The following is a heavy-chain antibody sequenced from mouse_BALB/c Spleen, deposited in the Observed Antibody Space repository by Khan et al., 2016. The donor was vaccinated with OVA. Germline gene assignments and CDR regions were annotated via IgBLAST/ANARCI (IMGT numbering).Heavy chain of an antibody. J-gene: IGHJ4*01. CDR3: ASKNYYGYAMDY. D-gene: IGHD1-1*01. CDR1: GYSITSDYA. Sequence: VQLKESGPGLVKPSQSLYLTCTATGYSITSDYAWDWIRQFAENKLECMGFISYGGSTSYNPSLKGRFSITRDTSNNPSFLQLNSVTTEDTATYDCASKNYYGYAMDYWGQGTSVTVSS. CDR2: ISYGGST. V-gene: IGHV3-2*02.